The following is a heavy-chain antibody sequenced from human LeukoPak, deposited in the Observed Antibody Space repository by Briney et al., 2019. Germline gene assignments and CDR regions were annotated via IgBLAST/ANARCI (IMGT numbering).Heavy chain of an antibody. V-gene: IGHV3-48*01. J-gene: IGHJ4*02. CDR2: ISSSSYTI. CDR1: GFTFSYSS. Sequence: GGSLRLSCAASGFTFSYSSMNWVRQAPGKGLEWVSYISSSSYTIYYADSVKGRFTISRDNAKNSLYLQMNSLRAEDTAVYYCAKGRPEMATPLDYWGQGTLVTVSS. D-gene: IGHD5-24*01. CDR3: AKGRPEMATPLDY.